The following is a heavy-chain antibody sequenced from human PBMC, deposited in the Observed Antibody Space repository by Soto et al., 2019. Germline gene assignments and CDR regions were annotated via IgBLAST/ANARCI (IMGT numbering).Heavy chain of an antibody. V-gene: IGHV5-51*01. CDR1: EYSFSTYW. CDR2: IYPGDSDT. CDR3: ARHGIVGATTSYFDY. Sequence: PGESLKISCKGSEYSFSTYWIAWVRQMPGKGLEWMGIIYPGDSDTRYSPSFQGQVTISADKSINTAYLQWSSLKASDTAMYYCARHGIVGATTSYFDYWGQGTQVTVSS. J-gene: IGHJ4*02. D-gene: IGHD1-26*01.